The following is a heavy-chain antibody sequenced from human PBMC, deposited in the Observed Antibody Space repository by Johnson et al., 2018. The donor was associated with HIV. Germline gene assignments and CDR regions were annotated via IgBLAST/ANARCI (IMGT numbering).Heavy chain of an antibody. CDR3: ARGIIVSPDAFDF. Sequence: QVQLVESGGGVVQPGRSLRLSCVVSGFNFSSYDIDWVRQAPGKGLEWLAAISYDGSNKFYADSVQGRFTISRDNSKNTLYLQMNSLRREDTAVYYCARGIIVSPDAFDFWGLGTRVTVS. CDR2: ISYDGSNK. J-gene: IGHJ3*01. CDR1: GFNFSSYD. V-gene: IGHV3-30*04. D-gene: IGHD5/OR15-5a*01.